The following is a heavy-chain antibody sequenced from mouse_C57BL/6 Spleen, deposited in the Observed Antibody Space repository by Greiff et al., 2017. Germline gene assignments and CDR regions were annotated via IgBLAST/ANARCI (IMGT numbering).Heavy chain of an antibody. CDR1: GYTFTSYW. Sequence: QVQLQQSGAELVKPGASVKLSCKASGYTFTSYWMHWVKQRPGQGLEWIGMIHPNSGSTNYNEKFKSKATLTVDKSSSTAYMQLSSLTSEDSAVYYCASPLITTVVAHWYFDVWGTGTTVTVSS. CDR3: ASPLITTVVAHWYFDV. D-gene: IGHD1-1*01. CDR2: IHPNSGST. J-gene: IGHJ1*03. V-gene: IGHV1-64*01.